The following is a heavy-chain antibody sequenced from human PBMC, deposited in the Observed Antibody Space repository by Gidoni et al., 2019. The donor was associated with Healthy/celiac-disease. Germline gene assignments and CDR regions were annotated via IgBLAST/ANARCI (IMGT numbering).Heavy chain of an antibody. CDR3: AHSYYDYVWGSYRPNWFDP. D-gene: IGHD3-16*02. V-gene: IGHV2-5*01. Sequence: ITLKESVPTLVKPTQTLTLTCTFSGFSLSTSGVGVGWIRQPPGKALEWLALIYWNDDKRYSPSLKSRLTITKDTSKNQVVLTMTNMDPVDTATYYCAHSYYDYVWGSYRPNWFDPWGQGTLVTVSS. J-gene: IGHJ5*02. CDR1: GFSLSTSGVG. CDR2: IYWNDDK.